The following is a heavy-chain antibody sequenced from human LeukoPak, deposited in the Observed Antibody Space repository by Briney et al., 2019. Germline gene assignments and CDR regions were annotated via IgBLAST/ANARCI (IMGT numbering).Heavy chain of an antibody. Sequence: GGSLRLSCAASGFTFINYAMRWVRQAPGKGLEWVSVISGSGSSTYYADSVKGRFTISRDDSKNTLYLQMNSLRAEDTAVYFCARDSASYGRFDYWGQGTLVTVSS. CDR1: GFTFINYA. CDR3: ARDSASYGRFDY. V-gene: IGHV3-23*01. CDR2: ISGSGSST. D-gene: IGHD3-16*01. J-gene: IGHJ4*02.